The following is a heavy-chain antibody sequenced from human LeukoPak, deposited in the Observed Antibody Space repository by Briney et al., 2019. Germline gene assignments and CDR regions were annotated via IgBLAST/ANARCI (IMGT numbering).Heavy chain of an antibody. Sequence: GASVKVSCTASGYTFTGYYIHWVRQAPGEGLEWMGWTDPKSGDTKYAQKFQGRVTMTRDTSITTAYTELSSLGSDDTAVYYCARGDRYSYGPGDWGQGTLVTVSS. D-gene: IGHD5-18*01. J-gene: IGHJ4*02. CDR1: GYTFTGYY. CDR2: TDPKSGDT. V-gene: IGHV1-2*02. CDR3: ARGDRYSYGPGD.